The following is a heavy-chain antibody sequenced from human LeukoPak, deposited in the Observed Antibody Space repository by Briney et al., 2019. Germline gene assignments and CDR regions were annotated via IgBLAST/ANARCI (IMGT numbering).Heavy chain of an antibody. J-gene: IGHJ6*03. CDR2: ISAYNGNT. CDR1: GYTFTSYG. CDR3: ARGIVATSWHYYYMDV. Sequence: EASVKVSYKASGYTFTSYGISWVRQAPGQGLEWMGWISAYNGNTNYAQKLQGRVTMTTDTSTSTAYMELRSLRSDDTAVYYCARGIVATSWHYYYMDVWGKGTTVTVSS. D-gene: IGHD5-12*01. V-gene: IGHV1-18*01.